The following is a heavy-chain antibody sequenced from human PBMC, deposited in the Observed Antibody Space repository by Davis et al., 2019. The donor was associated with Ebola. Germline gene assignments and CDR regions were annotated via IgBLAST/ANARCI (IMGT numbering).Heavy chain of an antibody. V-gene: IGHV3-7*01. CDR3: ARQSPTSGFSYGYDGVFDY. CDR1: GFTFSISW. D-gene: IGHD5-18*01. J-gene: IGHJ4*02. CDR2: INQDGSER. Sequence: PGGSLRLSCAASGFTFSISWMTWVRQAPGKGLEWVANINQDGSERYYVDSVKGRFTISRDNGKNSLYLQMNSLRAEDTAVYYCARQSPTSGFSYGYDGVFDYWGQGTLVTVSS.